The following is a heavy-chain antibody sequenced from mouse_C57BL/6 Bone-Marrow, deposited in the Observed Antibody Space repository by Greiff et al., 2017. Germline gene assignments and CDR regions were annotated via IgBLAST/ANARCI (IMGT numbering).Heavy chain of an antibody. D-gene: IGHD1-1*01. CDR1: GYTFTSYW. CDR2: IDPSDSYT. J-gene: IGHJ4*01. CDR3: ARRTPLYGSSPYAMDY. Sequence: QVQLQQPGAELVKPGASVKLSCKASGYTFTSYWMQWVKQRPGQGLEWIGEIDPSDSYTNYNQKFKGKATLTVDTSSSTAYMQLSSLTSEDSAVYYCARRTPLYGSSPYAMDYWGQGTSVTVSS. V-gene: IGHV1-50*01.